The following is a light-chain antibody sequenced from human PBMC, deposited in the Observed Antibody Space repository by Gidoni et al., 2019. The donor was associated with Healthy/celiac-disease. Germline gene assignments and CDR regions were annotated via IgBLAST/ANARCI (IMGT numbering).Light chain of an antibody. CDR2: AAS. V-gene: IGKV1-39*01. Sequence: DIQMTQSPSSLSASVGHRVTITCRASQSISSYLNWYQQKPGKAPKLLIYAASSLQSGVPSRFSGSGSGTDVTLTISSLQPEDFAAYYCRQSYSTPLTFGGGTKVEIK. CDR3: RQSYSTPLT. CDR1: QSISSY. J-gene: IGKJ4*01.